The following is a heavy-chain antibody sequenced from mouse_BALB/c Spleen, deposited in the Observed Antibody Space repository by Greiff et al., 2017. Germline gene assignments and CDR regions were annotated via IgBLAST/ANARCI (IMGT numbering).Heavy chain of an antibody. CDR3: KTEALVPFAY. J-gene: IGHJ3*01. V-gene: IGHV1-5*01. Sequence: EVQLQQSGTVLARPGASVKMSCKASGYTFTSYWMHWVKQRPGQGLEWIGAIYPGNSDTSYNQKFKGKAKLTAVTSTSTAYMELSSLTDEDSAVYYCKTEALVPFAYWGQGTLVTVSA. D-gene: IGHD2-10*02. CDR1: GYTFTSYW. CDR2: IYPGNSDT.